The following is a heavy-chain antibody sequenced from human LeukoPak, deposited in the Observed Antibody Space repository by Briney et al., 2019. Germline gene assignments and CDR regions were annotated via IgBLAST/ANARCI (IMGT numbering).Heavy chain of an antibody. CDR3: AKDGLSMVSAI. J-gene: IGHJ3*02. D-gene: IGHD3-10*01. V-gene: IGHV3-23*01. CDR2: ISGSGGST. CDR1: GFTFNSYA. Sequence: GGSLRLSCAASGFTFNSYAMSWVRQAPGKGLEWVSAISGSGGSTYYADSVKGRFTISRDNSKNTLYLQMNSLRAEDTAVYYCAKDGLSMVSAIWGQGTMVTVSS.